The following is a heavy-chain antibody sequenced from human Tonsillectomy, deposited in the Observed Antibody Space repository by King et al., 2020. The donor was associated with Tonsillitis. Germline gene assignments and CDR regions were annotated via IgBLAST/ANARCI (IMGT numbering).Heavy chain of an antibody. D-gene: IGHD3-9*01. CDR2: IYWDDDK. Sequence: ITLKESGPTLVKPTQTLTLTCTFSGFSLSTSGVGGGWIRQPPGKDLEWLALIYWDDDKRYSPSLKNRLTITKDTSKNQVVLTMTNMDPVDTATYYCAHSGAGFILRYFDPWGQGTLVTVSS. J-gene: IGHJ5*02. CDR3: AHSGAGFILRYFDP. V-gene: IGHV2-5*02. CDR1: GFSLSTSGVG.